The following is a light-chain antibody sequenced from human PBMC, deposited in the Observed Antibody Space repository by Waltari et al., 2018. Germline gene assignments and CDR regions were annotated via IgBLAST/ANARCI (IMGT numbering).Light chain of an antibody. CDR3: CSYAGRNIWV. V-gene: IGLV2-23*02. J-gene: IGLJ3*02. CDR1: SSDVGFYHL. CDR2: EVI. Sequence: SALTQPASVPGSPGQPITISCTGTSSDVGFYHLVSWYQQHPGKAPELVVYEVISRPSGVSNRFSGSKSGNTASLTISGLQAEDEADYYCCSYAGRNIWVFGGGTKLTVL.